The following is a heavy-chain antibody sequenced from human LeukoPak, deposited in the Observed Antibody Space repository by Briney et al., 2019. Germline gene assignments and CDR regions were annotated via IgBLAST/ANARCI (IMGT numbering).Heavy chain of an antibody. D-gene: IGHD3-10*01. CDR3: AAWFGESVP. CDR2: MNEDGSGR. J-gene: IGHJ5*02. Sequence: PGGSLRLSCAASGFTFTSAWMSWLRQTPEKGLEWVAHMNEDGSGRFYVDSAKGRFTISRDATQNSVYLQMNSLRVEDTAVYYCAAWFGESVPWGQGTLVTVSS. V-gene: IGHV3-7*01. CDR1: GFTFTSAW.